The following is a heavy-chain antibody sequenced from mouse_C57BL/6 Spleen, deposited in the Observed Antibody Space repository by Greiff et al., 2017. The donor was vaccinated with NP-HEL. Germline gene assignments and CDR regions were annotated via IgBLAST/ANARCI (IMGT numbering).Heavy chain of an antibody. V-gene: IGHV1-55*01. CDR2: IYPGSGST. Sequence: QVQLKQPGAELVKPGASVKMSCKASGYTFTSYWLTWVKQRPGQGLEWIGDIYPGSGSTNYNEKFKSKATLTVDTASSKAYMQLSSLTSEDSAVYYCARSGDYDEGFAYWGQGTLVTVSA. J-gene: IGHJ3*01. CDR3: ARSGDYDEGFAY. D-gene: IGHD2-4*01. CDR1: GYTFTSYW.